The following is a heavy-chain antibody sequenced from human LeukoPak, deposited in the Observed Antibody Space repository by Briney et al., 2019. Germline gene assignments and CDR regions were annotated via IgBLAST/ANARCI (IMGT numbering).Heavy chain of an antibody. CDR1: DYPISSGYF. V-gene: IGHV4-38-2*02. J-gene: IGHJ4*02. CDR3: AREHCAGGYCYFLDY. Sequence: SETLSLTCAVSDYPISSGYFWGWIRQAPGQGLEWIATISHSGDTYFNPSLKSRTIVSIDTSKNQFSLKLTSVTAADTAVYYCAREHCAGGYCYFLDYWGQGTLVTVFS. D-gene: IGHD2/OR15-2a*01. CDR2: ISHSGDT.